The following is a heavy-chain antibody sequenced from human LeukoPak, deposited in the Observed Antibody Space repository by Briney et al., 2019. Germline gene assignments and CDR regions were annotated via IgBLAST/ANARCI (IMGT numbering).Heavy chain of an antibody. J-gene: IGHJ5*02. Sequence: SETLSLTCTVSSGSMNTYYWSWIRQPPGKGLEWIGYIYYSGSTNYNPSLRSRVTISIDTSKNQFSLKLSSVTAADTAVYYCARGAKGWFDPWGQGTLVTVSS. CDR1: SGSMNTYY. CDR3: ARGAKGWFDP. V-gene: IGHV4-59*01. CDR2: IYYSGST.